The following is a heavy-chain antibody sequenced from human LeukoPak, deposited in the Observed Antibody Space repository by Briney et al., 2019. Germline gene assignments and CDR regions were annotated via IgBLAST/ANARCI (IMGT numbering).Heavy chain of an antibody. J-gene: IGHJ4*02. D-gene: IGHD5-24*01. V-gene: IGHV3-23*01. Sequence: PGGSLRLSCAASGFTFSSYAMSWVRQAPGKGLEWVSSISSSGGSTYYADSVKGRFTISRDTSKNKLYLQMNSLRPEDTPVYYCAKDVTQLPYWGQGTLVTVSS. CDR3: AKDVTQLPY. CDR1: GFTFSSYA. CDR2: ISSSGGST.